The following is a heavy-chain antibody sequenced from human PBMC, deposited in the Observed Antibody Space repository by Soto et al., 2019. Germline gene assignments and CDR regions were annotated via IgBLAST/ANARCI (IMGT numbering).Heavy chain of an antibody. J-gene: IGHJ3*02. V-gene: IGHV3-7*01. Sequence: EVQLVESGGDLVQPGGSLRLSCADSRFTFSGYWMYWVRQAPGKGLEWVANIKEDGSEKNYVDSVRGRFTISRDNAKNSLYLQMNSLRPEDTAVYYCARGARIWGQGTMVTVS. CDR2: IKEDGSEK. CDR1: RFTFSGYW. CDR3: ARGARI.